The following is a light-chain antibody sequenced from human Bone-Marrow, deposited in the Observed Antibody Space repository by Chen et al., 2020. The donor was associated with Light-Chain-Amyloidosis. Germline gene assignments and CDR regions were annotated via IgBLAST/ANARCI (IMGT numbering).Light chain of an antibody. V-gene: IGLV2-14*01. CDR2: EVS. Sequence: SALPQTASVSRSPRPSITISCSGTSTDIGGDNYVSWYQQHPGQAPKLVIYEVSNRHSGVSVRFSGSKSGHTASLTISGLQADDEAEYFCSAYIRNDWVFGAGTTVTVL. CDR3: SAYIRNDWV. CDR1: STDIGGDNY. J-gene: IGLJ3*02.